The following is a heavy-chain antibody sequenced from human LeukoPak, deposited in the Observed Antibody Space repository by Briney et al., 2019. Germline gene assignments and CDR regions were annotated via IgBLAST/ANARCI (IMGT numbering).Heavy chain of an antibody. D-gene: IGHD6-19*01. CDR2: INPSGGST. CDR3: ARDRREQWLVRANYFDY. CDR1: GYTFTSYY. Sequence: ASVKVSCKASGYTFTSYYMHWVRQAPGQGLEWMGIINPSGGSTSYAQKFQGRVTMTRDMSTSTAYMELSSLRSEDTAVYYCARDRREQWLVRANYFDYWGQGTLVTVSS. J-gene: IGHJ4*02. V-gene: IGHV1-46*01.